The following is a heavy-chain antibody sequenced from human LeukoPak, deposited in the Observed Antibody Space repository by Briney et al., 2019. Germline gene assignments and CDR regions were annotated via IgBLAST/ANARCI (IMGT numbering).Heavy chain of an antibody. CDR2: ICTSGST. J-gene: IGHJ4*02. CDR3: ARESKSYDGSGYYHDY. V-gene: IGHV4-4*07. D-gene: IGHD3-22*01. Sequence: SETLSLTCSVSGDSIRNYFWSWIRQPAGKGLEWIGRICTSGSTDYNPSLRSRVTMSVDTSRNQFSLKLTSVTAADTAVYYCARESKSYDGSGYYHDYWGQGNLVTVSS. CDR1: GDSIRNYF.